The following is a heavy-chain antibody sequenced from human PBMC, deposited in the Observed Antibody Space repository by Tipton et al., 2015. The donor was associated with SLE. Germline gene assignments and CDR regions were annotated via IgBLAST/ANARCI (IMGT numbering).Heavy chain of an antibody. J-gene: IGHJ2*01. Sequence: TLSLTCTVSGGSMSTYYWSWIRLPPGKGLEWIGYFYYSGGTSYNPSLNSRVTISVDTSRNQFPLKLTSVTAADSAVYYCARYSLTNWHLDLWGRGTLVTVSS. D-gene: IGHD2-15*01. CDR3: ARYSLTNWHLDL. CDR2: FYYSGGT. CDR1: GGSMSTYY. V-gene: IGHV4-59*01.